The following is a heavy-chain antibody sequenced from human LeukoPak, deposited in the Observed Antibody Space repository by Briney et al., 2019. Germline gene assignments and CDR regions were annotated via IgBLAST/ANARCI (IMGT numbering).Heavy chain of an antibody. CDR2: IKSKTDGGTT. CDR3: TTRIAVAGVFDY. D-gene: IGHD6-19*01. CDR1: GFSFSNAW. Sequence: TGGSLRLSCAASGFSFSNAWMSWVRQAPGKGLEWVGRIKSKTDGGTTDYAAPVKGRFTISRDDSKNTLYLQMNSLKTEDTAVYYCTTRIAVAGVFDYWGQGTLVTVSS. J-gene: IGHJ4*02. V-gene: IGHV3-15*01.